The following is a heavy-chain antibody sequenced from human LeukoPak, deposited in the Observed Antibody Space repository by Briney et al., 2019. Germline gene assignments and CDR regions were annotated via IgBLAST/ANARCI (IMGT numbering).Heavy chain of an antibody. V-gene: IGHV3-43*01. CDR2: ISWDGGSA. CDR3: AKDFWEMSTTDY. J-gene: IGHJ4*02. Sequence: PGGSLRLSCAASGFTFDDYTMHWVRQAPGQGLEWVSLISWDGGSAYYADSAKGRFTISRDNSKNTLYLEMNSLRAEDTAVYYCAKDFWEMSTTDYWGQGTLVTVSS. CDR1: GFTFDDYT. D-gene: IGHD5-24*01.